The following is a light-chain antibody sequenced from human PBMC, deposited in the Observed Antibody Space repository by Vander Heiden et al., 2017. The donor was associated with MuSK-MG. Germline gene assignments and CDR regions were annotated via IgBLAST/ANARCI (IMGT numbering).Light chain of an antibody. CDR1: NSNIGAGYD. CDR3: QSYDNSLKAV. V-gene: IGLV1-40*01. CDR2: ANV. J-gene: IGLJ2*01. Sequence: QSVLTQPPSVSGAPGKRVTISCTGRNSNIGAGYDVHWYQQLPTPAPKLLIYANVNRPSGVPDRFSVSKSCTSASLAIPGLQTEDEANYHCQSYDNSLKAVFGGGTNLTAL.